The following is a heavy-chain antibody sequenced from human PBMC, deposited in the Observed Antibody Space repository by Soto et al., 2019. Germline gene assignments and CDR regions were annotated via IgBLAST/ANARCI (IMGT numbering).Heavy chain of an antibody. CDR1: GGSISSGGYY. V-gene: IGHV4-31*03. Sequence: PSETLSLTCTVSGGSISSGGYYWSWIRQHPGKGLEWIGYIYYSGSTYYNPSLKSRVTISVDTSKNQFSLKPSSVTAADTAVYYCARGQGYSSSPYYYGMDVWGQGTTVTVSS. D-gene: IGHD6-6*01. CDR2: IYYSGST. J-gene: IGHJ6*02. CDR3: ARGQGYSSSPYYYGMDV.